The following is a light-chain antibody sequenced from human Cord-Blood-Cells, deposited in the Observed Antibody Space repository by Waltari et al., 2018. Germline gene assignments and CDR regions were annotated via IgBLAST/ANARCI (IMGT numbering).Light chain of an antibody. CDR1: SGINVGTYR. Sequence: QAVLTQPSSLSASPGASASLTCTLRSGINVGTYRIYWYQQKPGSPPQYLLRYKSDSDKQHGSGLPSRFSGSKDASANAGILLSSGLQAEDEADYYCMIWHSSAVVFGGGTKLTVL. J-gene: IGLJ2*01. V-gene: IGLV5-45*02. CDR2: YKSDSDK. CDR3: MIWHSSAVV.